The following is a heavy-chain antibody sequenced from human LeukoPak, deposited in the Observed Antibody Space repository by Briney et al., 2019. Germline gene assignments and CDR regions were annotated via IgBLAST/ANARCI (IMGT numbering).Heavy chain of an antibody. CDR2: ISSSGSLT. Sequence: GGSLRLSCAASGFTFGDYYMTWIRQTPGKGPEWISYISSSGSLTEYTDSVKGRFTISRDNAKDTLYLQMNSLGAEDTAVYHCAKGHTYGMIWGQGTLVTVSS. V-gene: IGHV3-11*01. CDR1: GFTFGDYY. CDR3: AKGHTYGMI. D-gene: IGHD5-18*01. J-gene: IGHJ4*02.